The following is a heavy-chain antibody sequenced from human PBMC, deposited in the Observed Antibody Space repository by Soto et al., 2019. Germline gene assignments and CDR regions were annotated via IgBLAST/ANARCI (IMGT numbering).Heavy chain of an antibody. CDR1: GYTFTSYD. CDR2: MNPNSGNT. D-gene: IGHD3-3*01. Sequence: ASVKVSCKASGYTFTSYDINWVRQATGQGLEWMGWMNPNSGNTGYAQKFQGRVTMTRNTSISTAYMELSSLRSEDTAVYYCARGAGEGFLEWLPNNYYYYGMDVWGQGTTVTVSS. J-gene: IGHJ6*02. CDR3: ARGAGEGFLEWLPNNYYYYGMDV. V-gene: IGHV1-8*01.